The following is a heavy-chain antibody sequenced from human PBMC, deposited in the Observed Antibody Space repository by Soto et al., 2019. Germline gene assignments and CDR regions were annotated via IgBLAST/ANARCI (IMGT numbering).Heavy chain of an antibody. CDR3: ARGDGAVGAAIDI. D-gene: IGHD2-15*01. CDR2: ISSRSSEI. Sequence: GGSLRLSCVVSGFTFGDHYMNWVRQAPGKGLQWVAYISSRSSEINYADPVKGRFTISRDNAKNSVFLHMTSLTAEDTGVYFCARGDGAVGAAIDIWGQGTLVTASS. V-gene: IGHV3-11*06. J-gene: IGHJ4*02. CDR1: GFTFGDHY.